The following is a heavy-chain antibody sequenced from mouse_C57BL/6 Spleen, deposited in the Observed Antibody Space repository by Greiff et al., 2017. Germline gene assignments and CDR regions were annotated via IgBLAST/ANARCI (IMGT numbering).Heavy chain of an antibody. CDR2: ISSGGDYI. V-gene: IGHV5-9-1*02. D-gene: IGHD2-2*01. Sequence: EVKLVESGEGLVKPGGSLKLSCAASGFTFSSYAMPWVRQTPEKRLEWVAYISSGGDYIYYADTVEGRFTISRDNARNAQYLQMSSLKSEDTAMYYCTRAYGYDGYYAMDYWGQGTSVTVSS. CDR1: GFTFSSYA. J-gene: IGHJ4*01. CDR3: TRAYGYDGYYAMDY.